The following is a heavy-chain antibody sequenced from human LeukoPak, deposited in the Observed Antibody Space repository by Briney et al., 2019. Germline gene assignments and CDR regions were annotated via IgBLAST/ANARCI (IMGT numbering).Heavy chain of an antibody. J-gene: IGHJ4*02. V-gene: IGHV4-39*01. D-gene: IGHD3-16*01. CDR2: IYYSGST. CDR3: ARRGYHDHSAIDASVDY. CDR1: GGSISSSSYT. Sequence: SETLSLTCTVPGGSISSSSYTWGWIRQPPGKGLEWIGSIYYSGSTYYNPSLKSRVTISVDTSNNQFSLKLTSVIAADTAVYYCARRGYHDHSAIDASVDYWGQGTLVTVSS.